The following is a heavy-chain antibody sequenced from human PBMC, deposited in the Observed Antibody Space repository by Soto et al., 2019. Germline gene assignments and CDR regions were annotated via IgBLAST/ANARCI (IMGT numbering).Heavy chain of an antibody. CDR1: GGTINSGDYF. D-gene: IGHD5-12*01. Sequence: SETLSLTCSVSGGTINSGDYFWSWIRQPPGKGLEWIGSIFYTGSTYYSPSLKSRASMSMDTSKNLFSQRLRSLTAADTAVYFCARVKATLYRHYYFDYWGQGTPGT. J-gene: IGHJ4*02. V-gene: IGHV4-30-4*01. CDR2: IFYTGST. CDR3: ARVKATLYRHYYFDY.